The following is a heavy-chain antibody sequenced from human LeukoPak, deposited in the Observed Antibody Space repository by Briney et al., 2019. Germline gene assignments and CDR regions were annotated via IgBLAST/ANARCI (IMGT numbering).Heavy chain of an antibody. D-gene: IGHD2-2*01. J-gene: IGHJ3*02. CDR1: GGTFSSYA. CDR3: AGVVPAAFFAFDI. CDR2: IIPIFGTA. Sequence: SVKVSCKASGGTFSSYAISWVRQAPGQGLEWMGGIIPIFGTANYAQRFQGRVTMTRNTSISTAYMELSSLRSEDTAVYYCAGVVPAAFFAFDIWGQGTMVTVSS. V-gene: IGHV1-69*05.